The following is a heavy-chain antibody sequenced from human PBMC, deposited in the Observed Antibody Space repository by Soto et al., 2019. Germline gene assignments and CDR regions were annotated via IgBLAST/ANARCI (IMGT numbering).Heavy chain of an antibody. CDR2: IFYSRST. Sequence: PSETLSLTCSVSGGSISSYYLSWIRQPPGKGLEWIGYIFYSRSTNYNPSLKSRVTMSIDTSKNQFSLKLSSVTAADTAVYYCARGTINVSTYYFDYWGQGTLVTVSS. CDR3: ARGTINVSTYYFDY. CDR1: GGSISSYY. V-gene: IGHV4-59*12. J-gene: IGHJ4*02.